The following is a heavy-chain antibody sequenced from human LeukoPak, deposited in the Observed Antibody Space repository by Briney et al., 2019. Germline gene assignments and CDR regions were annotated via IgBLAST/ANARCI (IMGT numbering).Heavy chain of an antibody. CDR1: GFTLSTYT. Sequence: GGSLRLSWAPSGFTLSTYTMHWVRQAPGKGLDWVSGIVGSNGKTYYADSVKGRFTISRDNSKNTLYLQMNSLRAEDTAVYFCAKDYRPDGYNDLDYWGQGTQVTVSS. CDR3: AKDYRPDGYNDLDY. D-gene: IGHD5-24*01. CDR2: IVGSNGKT. J-gene: IGHJ4*02. V-gene: IGHV3-23*01.